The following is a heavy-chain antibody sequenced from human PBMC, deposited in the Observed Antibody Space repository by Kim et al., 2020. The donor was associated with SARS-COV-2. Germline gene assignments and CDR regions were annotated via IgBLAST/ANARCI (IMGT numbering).Heavy chain of an antibody. Sequence: SETLSLTCTVSGGSISSGGYYWSWIRQNPGKGLDWIGFLSSSGFTYYKPSLESRLTTSVDTSKNQFSLKLTAVTAADTAVYYCARTPRDCSSTSCYHFDSWGQGVLVTVSS. CDR2: LSSSGFT. D-gene: IGHD2-2*01. CDR1: GGSISSGGYY. J-gene: IGHJ4*02. V-gene: IGHV4-31*03. CDR3: ARTPRDCSSTSCYHFDS.